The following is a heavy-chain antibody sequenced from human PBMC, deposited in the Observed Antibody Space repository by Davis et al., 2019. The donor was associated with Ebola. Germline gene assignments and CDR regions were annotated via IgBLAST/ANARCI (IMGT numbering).Heavy chain of an antibody. D-gene: IGHD2/OR15-2a*01. Sequence: GESLKTSCAASGFTFSGSAMHWVRQASGKGLEWVGRIRSKANSYATAYAASVKGRFTISRDDSKNTAYLQMNSLKTEDTAVYYCTRRAPYFMDVWGQGTTVTVSS. CDR1: GFTFSGSA. CDR3: TRRAPYFMDV. CDR2: IRSKANSYAT. J-gene: IGHJ6*02. V-gene: IGHV3-73*01.